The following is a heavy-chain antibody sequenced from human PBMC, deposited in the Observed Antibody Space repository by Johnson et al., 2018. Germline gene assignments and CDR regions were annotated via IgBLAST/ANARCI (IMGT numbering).Heavy chain of an antibody. V-gene: IGHV3-33*08. CDR2: IWYDGSNQ. D-gene: IGHD4-11*01. Sequence: QVQLVESGGGVVQPGRSLRLSCAASGFTFSSYGMHWVRQAPGKGLEWVAVIWYDGSNQSYADSVKGRFTLSRANPKNTLYLQMHSLRAEDTAVYYCARDFTVTTGEVRDVAYYMDVWGKGTTVTVSS. CDR3: ARDFTVTTGEVRDVAYYMDV. J-gene: IGHJ6*03. CDR1: GFTFSSYG.